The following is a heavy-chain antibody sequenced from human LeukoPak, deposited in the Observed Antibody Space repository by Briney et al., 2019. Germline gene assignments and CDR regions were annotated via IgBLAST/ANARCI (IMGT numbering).Heavy chain of an antibody. Sequence: GASLKVSSKASRYPFAAYGISWVRQAPGQGLEWMGWISGYNGNTNYAQMLQGRVTMTTDTSTNTAYMELRSLRSDDSAVYYCARAYSSSPTHFGSWGEETLVTVSS. CDR3: ARAYSSSPTHFGS. CDR1: RYPFAAYG. CDR2: ISGYNGNT. J-gene: IGHJ4*02. D-gene: IGHD6-13*01. V-gene: IGHV1-18*01.